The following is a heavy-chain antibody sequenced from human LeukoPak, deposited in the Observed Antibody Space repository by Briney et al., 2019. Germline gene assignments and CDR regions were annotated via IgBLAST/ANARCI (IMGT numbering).Heavy chain of an antibody. J-gene: IGHJ6*03. Sequence: PGRTLRLSCAASGLSFRNFVKSWVRQAPGKGQEWVSSINNDGHHTYYADSVMGRFTISRDDSKNTIYLQMNSLRADDTAVYYCVKGDYYSYYMDVWGRGVTVTVSS. D-gene: IGHD3-16*01. V-gene: IGHV3-23*03. CDR1: GLSFRNFV. CDR3: VKGDYYSYYMDV. CDR2: INNDGHHT.